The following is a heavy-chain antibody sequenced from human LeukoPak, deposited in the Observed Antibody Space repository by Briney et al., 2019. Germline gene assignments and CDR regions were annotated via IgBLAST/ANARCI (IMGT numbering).Heavy chain of an antibody. V-gene: IGHV3-53*01. J-gene: IGHJ5*02. Sequence: GGSLRLSCAASGFTVSSNYMSWVRQAPGKGPEWVSVIDTSGSTYYADSVKGRFTISRDNSKNTLYLQMNSLRAEDTAVYYCARGYSSGGGPFDRWGQGTLVTVSS. CDR3: ARGYSSGGGPFDR. D-gene: IGHD6-19*01. CDR1: GFTVSSNY. CDR2: IDTSGST.